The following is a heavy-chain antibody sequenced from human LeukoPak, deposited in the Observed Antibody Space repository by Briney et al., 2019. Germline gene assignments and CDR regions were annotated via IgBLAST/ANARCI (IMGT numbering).Heavy chain of an antibody. CDR1: GFTFSSYS. CDR3: AKRGAVAGTLSYYAMDV. J-gene: IGHJ6*02. CDR2: ISSSSSTI. Sequence: GGSLRLSCAASGFTFSSYSMNWVRQAPGKGLEWVSYISSSSSTIYYADSVKGRFTISRDNAKNSLYLQMNSLRDEDTAVYYCAKRGAVAGTLSYYAMDVWGQGTTVTVS. V-gene: IGHV3-48*02. D-gene: IGHD6-19*01.